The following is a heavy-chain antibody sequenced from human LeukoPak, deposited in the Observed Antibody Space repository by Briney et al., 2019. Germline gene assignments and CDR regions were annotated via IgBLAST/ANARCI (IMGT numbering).Heavy chain of an antibody. CDR3: ARDRRYCSGGSCYSNWFDP. Sequence: GGSLRLSCAASGFTFSDYYMSWIRQAPGKGLEWVSYISSSGSTIYYADSVKGRFTISRDNAKNSLYLQMNSLRAEDTAVYYCARDRRYCSGGSCYSNWFDPWGQGTLVTVSS. V-gene: IGHV3-11*01. CDR2: ISSSGSTI. J-gene: IGHJ5*02. D-gene: IGHD2-15*01. CDR1: GFTFSDYY.